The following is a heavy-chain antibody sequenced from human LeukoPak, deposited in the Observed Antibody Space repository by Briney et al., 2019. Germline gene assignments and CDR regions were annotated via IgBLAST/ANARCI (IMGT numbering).Heavy chain of an antibody. CDR3: ARVEILGSSSGGWFDP. CDR2: ISAYNGNT. J-gene: IGHJ5*02. CDR1: GYTFTSYG. V-gene: IGHV1-18*01. D-gene: IGHD6-6*01. Sequence: ASVTVSCKASGYTFTSYGISWVRQAPGQGLEWMGWISAYNGNTNYAQKLQVRVTMTTDTSTSTAYMELRSLRSDDTAVYYCARVEILGSSSGGWFDPWGQGTLVTVSS.